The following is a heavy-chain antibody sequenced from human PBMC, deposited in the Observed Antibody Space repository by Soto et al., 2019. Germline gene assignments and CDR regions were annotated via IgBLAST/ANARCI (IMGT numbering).Heavy chain of an antibody. CDR3: AKGQKWELPFEY. D-gene: IGHD1-26*01. V-gene: IGHV3-23*01. J-gene: IGHJ4*02. CDR2: FSGTTSST. Sequence: GGSLRLSCAASGFIFSSYAMSLVRQAPGKGLEWVSAFSGTTSSTYYADSVKGRFTISRDNSKNTLYLQMNSLKAEDTAVYYCAKGQKWELPFEYWGEGALVTVSS. CDR1: GFIFSSYA.